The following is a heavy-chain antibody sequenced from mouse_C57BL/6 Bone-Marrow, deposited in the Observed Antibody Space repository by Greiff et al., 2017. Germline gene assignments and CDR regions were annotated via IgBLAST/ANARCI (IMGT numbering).Heavy chain of an antibody. D-gene: IGHD1-1*01. Sequence: VQLQQSGPVLVKPGASVKMSCKASGYTFTDYYMNWVKQSHGKSLEWIGVINPYNGGTSYNQKFKGKATLTVDKSSSTAYMELNSLTSEDSAVYYCARAYGSSYGRFAYWGQGTLVTVSA. CDR1: GYTFTDYY. V-gene: IGHV1-19*01. CDR3: ARAYGSSYGRFAY. J-gene: IGHJ3*01. CDR2: INPYNGGT.